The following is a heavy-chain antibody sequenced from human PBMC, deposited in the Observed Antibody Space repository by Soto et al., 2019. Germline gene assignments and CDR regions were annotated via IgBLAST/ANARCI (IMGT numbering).Heavy chain of an antibody. D-gene: IGHD3-16*01. J-gene: IGHJ4*02. CDR1: GFSLSTSGVG. V-gene: IGHV2-5*02. CDR3: AHRGRGSYFDY. CDR2: IYWDDDK. Sequence: QITLKESGPTLVKPTQTLTLTCTFSGFSLSTSGVGVGWFRQPPGKALDWLALIYWDDDKRYSPSLKSRLTITKDTSKYQVVLTMTNMDPVDTATYYCAHRGRGSYFDYWGQGTLVTVSS.